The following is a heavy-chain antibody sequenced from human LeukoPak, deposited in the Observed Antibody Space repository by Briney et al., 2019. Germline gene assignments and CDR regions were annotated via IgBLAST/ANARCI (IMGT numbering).Heavy chain of an antibody. V-gene: IGHV3-74*01. CDR2: INSDGSST. Sequence: PGGSLRLSCAASGFTFSSYWMHWVRQAPGKGLVWVSRINSDGSSTSYADSVKGRFTISRDNAKNTPYLQMNSLRAEDTAVYYCARRDSGYDSGIDYWGQGTLVTVSS. J-gene: IGHJ4*02. CDR3: ARRDSGYDSGIDY. D-gene: IGHD5-12*01. CDR1: GFTFSSYW.